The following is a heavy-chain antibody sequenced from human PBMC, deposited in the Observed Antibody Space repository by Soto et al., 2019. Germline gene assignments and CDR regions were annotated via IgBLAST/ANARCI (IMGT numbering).Heavy chain of an antibody. J-gene: IGHJ4*02. CDR2: IYDSENT. Sequence: QVQLQQSGPGLVKPPETLSLTCVVSGAYISSYYWSWIRQPPGKGLEWIGYIYDSENTKYNPSLKSRVTISGDTSQNHLSLKLRSVTAADTALYYCAGSLDNGDSVGFDYWGQGTLVTVSS. D-gene: IGHD4-17*01. CDR3: AGSLDNGDSVGFDY. CDR1: GAYISSYY. V-gene: IGHV4-59*01.